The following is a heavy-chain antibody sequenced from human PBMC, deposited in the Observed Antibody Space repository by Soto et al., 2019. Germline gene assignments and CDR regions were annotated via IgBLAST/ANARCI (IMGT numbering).Heavy chain of an antibody. J-gene: IGHJ6*03. CDR3: ARDNRTYYYYYMDV. CDR2: IYYSGST. Sequence: SETLSLTCTVSGGSISSSSYYWGWIRQPPGKGLEWIGYIYYSGSTNYNPSLKSRVTISVDTSKNQFSLKLSSVTAADTAVYYCARDNRTYYYYYMDVWGKGTTVTVSS. V-gene: IGHV4-61*01. D-gene: IGHD1-7*01. CDR1: GGSISSSSYY.